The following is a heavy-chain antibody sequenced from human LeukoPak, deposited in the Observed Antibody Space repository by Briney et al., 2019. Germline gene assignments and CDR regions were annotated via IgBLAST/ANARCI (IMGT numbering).Heavy chain of an antibody. V-gene: IGHV3-23*01. CDR3: ARNEGYFDY. Sequence: GGSLRLSCAASGFTFSSYGMSWVRQAPGKGLEWVSAISGSGGSTYYADSVKGRFTISRDNAKNSLYLQMNSLRAEDTAVYYCARNEGYFDYWGQGTLVTVSS. J-gene: IGHJ4*02. CDR1: GFTFSSYG. CDR2: ISGSGGST.